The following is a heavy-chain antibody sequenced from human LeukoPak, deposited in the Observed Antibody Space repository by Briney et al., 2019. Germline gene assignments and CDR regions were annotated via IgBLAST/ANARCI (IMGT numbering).Heavy chain of an antibody. J-gene: IGHJ4*02. D-gene: IGHD2-2*01. Sequence: SVKASCKASGGTFSSYAISWVRQAPGQGLEWMGGIIPIFGTANYAQKFQGRVTITADESTSTAYMELSSLRSEDTAVYYCASGRTDIVVVPATLRNYYFDYWGQGTLVTVSS. CDR2: IIPIFGTA. CDR3: ASGRTDIVVVPATLRNYYFDY. V-gene: IGHV1-69*13. CDR1: GGTFSSYA.